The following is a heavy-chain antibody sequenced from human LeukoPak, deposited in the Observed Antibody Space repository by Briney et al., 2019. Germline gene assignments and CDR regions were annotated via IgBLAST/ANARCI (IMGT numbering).Heavy chain of an antibody. CDR1: GFTFSSYA. V-gene: IGHV3-23*01. CDR3: AKAIANWGSPFDY. Sequence: PGRSLRLSCAASGFTFSSYAMSWVRQAPGKGLEWVSAISGSGGSTYYADSVKGRFIISRDNSKNTLSLQMNSLRAEDTAVYYCAKAIANWGSPFDYWGQGTLVTVSS. J-gene: IGHJ4*02. CDR2: ISGSGGST. D-gene: IGHD7-27*01.